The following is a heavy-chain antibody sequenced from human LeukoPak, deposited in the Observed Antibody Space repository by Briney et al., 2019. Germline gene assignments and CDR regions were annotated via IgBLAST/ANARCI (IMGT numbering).Heavy chain of an antibody. Sequence: SETLSLTCTVSGGSISSYYWSWIRQPAGKGLEWIGRIYTSGRTNYNPSLKSRVTMSVDTSKNQFSLKLSSVTAADTAVYYCARGYDYVWGSYLLYGDYYYGMDVWGQGTTVTVSS. CDR2: IYTSGRT. CDR3: ARGYDYVWGSYLLYGDYYYGMDV. V-gene: IGHV4-4*07. D-gene: IGHD3-16*02. CDR1: GGSISSYY. J-gene: IGHJ6*02.